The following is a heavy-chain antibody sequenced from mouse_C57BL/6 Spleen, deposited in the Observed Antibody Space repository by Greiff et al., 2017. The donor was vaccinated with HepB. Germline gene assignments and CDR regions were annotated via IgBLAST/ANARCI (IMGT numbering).Heavy chain of an antibody. J-gene: IGHJ3*01. V-gene: IGHV1-64*01. D-gene: IGHD1-1*01. CDR2: IHPNSGST. Sequence: QVQLQQPGAELVKPGASVKLSCKASGYTFTSYWMHWVKQRPGQGLEWIGMIHPNSGSTNYNEKFNSKATLTVDKSPSTADMQLSSLTSEDSAVYYCARDYYGSSYLAYWGQGTLVTVSA. CDR1: GYTFTSYW. CDR3: ARDYYGSSYLAY.